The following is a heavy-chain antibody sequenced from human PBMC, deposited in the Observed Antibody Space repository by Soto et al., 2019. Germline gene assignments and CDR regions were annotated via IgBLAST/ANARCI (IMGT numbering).Heavy chain of an antibody. CDR1: GFTFSSYA. D-gene: IGHD3-9*01. Sequence: XESLRLSCAASGFTFSSYAMSWVRQAPGKGLEWVSAISGSGGSTYYADSVKGRFTISRDNSKNTLYLQMNSLRAEDTAVYYCAKYGVLRYFDWLGYWGQGTLVTVSS. J-gene: IGHJ4*02. CDR3: AKYGVLRYFDWLGY. V-gene: IGHV3-23*01. CDR2: ISGSGGST.